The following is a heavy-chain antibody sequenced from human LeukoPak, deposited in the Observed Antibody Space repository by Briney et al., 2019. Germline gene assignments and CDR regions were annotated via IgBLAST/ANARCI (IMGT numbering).Heavy chain of an antibody. CDR1: GGSITTYY. J-gene: IGHJ5*02. CDR2: IYSSGST. D-gene: IGHD3-3*01. CDR3: ARTEYYDFWSGYYRFDP. V-gene: IGHV4-59*08. Sequence: SEILSLTCTVSGGSITTYYWSWIRQPPGKGLEWIGYIYSSGSTDYNPSLQNRVTISLDTSKNQFSLKLSSVTAADTAVYYCARTEYYDFWSGYYRFDPWGQGTLVTVSS.